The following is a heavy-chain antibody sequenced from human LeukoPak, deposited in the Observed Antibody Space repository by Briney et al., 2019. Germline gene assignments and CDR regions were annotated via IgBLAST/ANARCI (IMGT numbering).Heavy chain of an antibody. J-gene: IGHJ4*02. CDR2: GFYSGSA. V-gene: IGHV4-39*01. CDR3: ARLRGAMTPVTSDFDY. CDR1: GGSISGSSYY. Sequence: PSETLSLTCTVSGGSISGSSYYGAWIRQPPGKGLEWIGSGFYSGSAYYNPSLKSRVTISVDTSKNQFSLNLSSVTAADTAVYYCARLRGAMTPVTSDFDYWGQGTLVTVSS. D-gene: IGHD4-17*01.